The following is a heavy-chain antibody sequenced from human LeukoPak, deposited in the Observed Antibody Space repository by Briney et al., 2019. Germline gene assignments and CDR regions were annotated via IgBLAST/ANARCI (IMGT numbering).Heavy chain of an antibody. V-gene: IGHV3-23*01. D-gene: IGHD6-6*01. CDR2: ITASGETT. J-gene: IGHJ6*02. CDR1: GFTFNNYG. CDR3: AKDSSSTSRYHGMDV. Sequence: GGSLRLTCAASGFTFNNYGMRWVRQASGKGLEWVSLITASGETTYNVELVKGRFTVSRDNSKDTVYLQMKSLRAEDTALYYCAKDSSSTSRYHGMDVWGQGTTVTVSS.